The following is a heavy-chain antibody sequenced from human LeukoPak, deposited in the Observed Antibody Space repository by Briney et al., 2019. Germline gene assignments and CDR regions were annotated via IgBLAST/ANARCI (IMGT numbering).Heavy chain of an antibody. V-gene: IGHV3-23*01. CDR2: ISGSGGST. CDR3: AKARGYTINWPLGY. D-gene: IGHD6-13*01. J-gene: IGHJ4*02. CDR1: GFTFSSYA. Sequence: GGSLRLSCAASGFTFSSYAMTWVRQAPGKGLEWVSGISGSGGSTSYADSVKGRFSISRDNSKNTLHLQMNSLRADDTAIYYCAKARGYTINWPLGYWGQGTLVTVSS.